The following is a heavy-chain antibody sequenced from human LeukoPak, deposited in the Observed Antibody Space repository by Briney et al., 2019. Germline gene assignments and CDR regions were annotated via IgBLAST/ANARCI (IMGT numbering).Heavy chain of an antibody. J-gene: IGHJ4*02. CDR1: GGTFSRFT. CDR3: AREWGLESSGYYYAY. D-gene: IGHD3-22*01. V-gene: IGHV1-69*13. CDR2: ITPIFGTA. Sequence: ASVKVSCKASGGTFSRFTIRWVRQAPGQGFEWMGGITPIFGTANFAQKFQGRVSITADESTSTAFMELSSLRSEDTAVYYCAREWGLESSGYYYAYWGQGTLVTVSS.